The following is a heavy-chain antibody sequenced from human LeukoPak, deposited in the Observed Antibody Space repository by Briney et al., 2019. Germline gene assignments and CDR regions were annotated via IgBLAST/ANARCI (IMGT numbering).Heavy chain of an antibody. J-gene: IGHJ5*02. D-gene: IGHD2-21*02. CDR1: VFTFSSYS. V-gene: IGHV3-48*02. Sequence: GGSLRLSCAASVFTFSSYSMNLVRQAPGKGLEWVSYISSSSSTIYYADSVKGRFTISRDNAKNSLYLQMNSLRDEDTAVYYCARDRDIVVVTAIHGGWFDPWGQGTLVTVSS. CDR3: ARDRDIVVVTAIHGGWFDP. CDR2: ISSSSSTI.